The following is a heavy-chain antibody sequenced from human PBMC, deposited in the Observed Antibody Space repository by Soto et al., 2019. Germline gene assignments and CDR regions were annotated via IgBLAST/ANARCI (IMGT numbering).Heavy chain of an antibody. D-gene: IGHD2-15*01. J-gene: IGHJ2*01. CDR1: GYTLTELS. CDR3: ATTGVLGYFSGGSCYSRWYFEL. V-gene: IGHV1-24*01. Sequence: ASVKVSCKVSGYTLTELSMHWVRQAPGKGLEWMGGFDPEDGETIYAQKFQGRVTMTEDTSTDTAYMGLSSLRSEDTAVYYCATTGVLGYFSGGSCYSRWYFELWGRGTLVTVSS. CDR2: FDPEDGET.